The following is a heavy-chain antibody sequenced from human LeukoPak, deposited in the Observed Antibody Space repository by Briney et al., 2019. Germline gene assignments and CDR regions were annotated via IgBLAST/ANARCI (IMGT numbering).Heavy chain of an antibody. J-gene: IGHJ5*02. Sequence: PGGSRRLSCEASGFTLSSYWMHWVRQAPGKGLVWVSRINSDGSSTSYADSVKGRFTISRDNAKNTLYLQMNSLRAEDTAVYYCARELGYDSSGYYPRFDPWGQGTLVTVSS. CDR1: GFTLSSYW. CDR3: ARELGYDSSGYYPRFDP. D-gene: IGHD3-22*01. V-gene: IGHV3-74*01. CDR2: INSDGSST.